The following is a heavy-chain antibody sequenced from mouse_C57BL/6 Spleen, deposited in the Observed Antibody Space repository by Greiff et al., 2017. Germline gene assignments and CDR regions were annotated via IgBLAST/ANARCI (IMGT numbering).Heavy chain of an antibody. CDR3: ARQSYYYGSSYVKYFDY. D-gene: IGHD1-1*01. CDR2: ISSGGSYT. CDR1: GFTFSSYG. V-gene: IGHV5-6*02. J-gene: IGHJ2*01. Sequence: DVKLVESGGDLVKPGGSLKLSCAASGFTFSSYGMSWVRQTPDKRLEWVATISSGGSYTYYPDSVKGRFTISRDNAKNTLYLQMSSLKSEDTAMYYCARQSYYYGSSYVKYFDYWGQGTTLTVSS.